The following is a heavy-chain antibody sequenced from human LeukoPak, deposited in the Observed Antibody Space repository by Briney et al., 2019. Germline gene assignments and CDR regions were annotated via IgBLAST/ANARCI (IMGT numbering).Heavy chain of an antibody. CDR1: GGSISSYY. D-gene: IGHD3-22*01. CDR3: VKGSGFPTYYFDY. J-gene: IGHJ4*02. CDR2: IYYSGST. Sequence: PSETLSLTCTVSGGSISSYYWSWIRQPPGKGLEWIGYIYYSGSTNYNPSLKSRVTISVDTSKNQFSLKLSSVTAADTAVYYCVKGSGFPTYYFDYWGQGTLVTVSS. V-gene: IGHV4-59*01.